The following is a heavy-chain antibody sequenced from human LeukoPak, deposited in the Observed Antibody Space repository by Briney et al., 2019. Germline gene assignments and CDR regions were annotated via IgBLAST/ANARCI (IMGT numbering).Heavy chain of an antibody. Sequence: GGSLRLSCAASGFTFSDYYMSWNRQAPGKGLEWVSYISSSGSTIYYADSVKGRFTISRDNAKNSLYLQMNSLRAEDTAVYYCARGGSYYDSSGYYYGPVYYWGQGTLVTVSS. V-gene: IGHV3-11*01. CDR1: GFTFSDYY. J-gene: IGHJ4*02. CDR3: ARGGSYYDSSGYYYGPVYY. D-gene: IGHD3-22*01. CDR2: ISSSGSTI.